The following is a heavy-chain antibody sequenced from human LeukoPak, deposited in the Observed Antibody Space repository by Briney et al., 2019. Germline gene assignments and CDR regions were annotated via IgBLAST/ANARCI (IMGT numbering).Heavy chain of an antibody. CDR3: ASGNSHAFDI. V-gene: IGHV3-7*02. Sequence: PGGSLRLSCAASGFTFSRYWMSWVRQAPGKGLEWVASIEEDGSEKYYVDSVKGRCTISRDSAKSTLYLQMNSLRAEDTAVYYCASGNSHAFDIWGQGTMVTVSS. J-gene: IGHJ3*02. CDR2: IEEDGSEK. CDR1: GFTFSRYW.